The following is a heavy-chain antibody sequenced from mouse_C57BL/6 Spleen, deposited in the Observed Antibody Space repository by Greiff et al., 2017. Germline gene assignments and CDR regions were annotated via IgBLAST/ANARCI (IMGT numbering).Heavy chain of an antibody. Sequence: LVESGAELAKPGASVKLSCKASGYTFTTYWMHWVKQRPGQGLEWIGYINPSSGYTKYNQKFKDKATLTADKSSSTAYMQLSSLTYEDSAVYYCASSLGDYGSTLNYWGQGTTLTVSS. CDR2: INPSSGYT. J-gene: IGHJ2*01. V-gene: IGHV1-7*01. CDR3: ASSLGDYGSTLNY. D-gene: IGHD1-1*01. CDR1: GYTFTTYW.